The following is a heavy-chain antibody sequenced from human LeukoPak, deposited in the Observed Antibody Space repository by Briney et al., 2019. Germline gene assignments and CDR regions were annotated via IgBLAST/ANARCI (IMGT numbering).Heavy chain of an antibody. J-gene: IGHJ4*02. CDR1: GYSISSGYY. Sequence: SETLSLTCTVSGYSISSGYYWGWIRQPPGKGLEWIGSIYYSGSTYYNPSLKSRVTISVDTSKNQFSLKLSSVTAADTAVYYCARGSQGIFDWPTLNGIFDYWGQGTLVTVSS. CDR2: IYYSGST. CDR3: ARGSQGIFDWPTLNGIFDY. D-gene: IGHD3-9*01. V-gene: IGHV4-38-2*02.